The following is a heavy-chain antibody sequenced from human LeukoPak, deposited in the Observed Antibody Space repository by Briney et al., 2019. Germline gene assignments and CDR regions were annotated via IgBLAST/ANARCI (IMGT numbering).Heavy chain of an antibody. V-gene: IGHV4-34*01. CDR1: GGSFSGYY. Sequence: NPSETLSLTCAVYGGSFSGYYWSWIRQPPGKGLEWIGEINHSGSTNYNPSLKSRVTISVDTSKNQFSLKLSSVTAADTAVYYCARGFGMKTGEAFDIWGQGTMVTVSS. D-gene: IGHD3-10*01. CDR2: INHSGST. CDR3: ARGFGMKTGEAFDI. J-gene: IGHJ3*02.